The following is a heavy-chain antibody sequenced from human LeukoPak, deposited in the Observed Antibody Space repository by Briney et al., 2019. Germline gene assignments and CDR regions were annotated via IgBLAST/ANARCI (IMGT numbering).Heavy chain of an antibody. J-gene: IGHJ3*02. CDR2: IYYSGST. CDR1: GGSISSYY. D-gene: IGHD3-10*01. CDR3: ARRTGSGSRDAFDI. V-gene: IGHV4-59*08. Sequence: SETLSLTCTVSGGSISSYYWSWIRQPPGKGLEWIGYIYYSGSTNYNPSLRSRVTISVDTSKNQFSLKLSSVTAADTAVYFCARRTGSGSRDAFDIWGRGTMVTVSS.